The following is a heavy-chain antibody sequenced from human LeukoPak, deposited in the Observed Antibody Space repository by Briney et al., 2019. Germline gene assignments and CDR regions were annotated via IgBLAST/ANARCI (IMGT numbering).Heavy chain of an antibody. CDR1: GFTFSSYA. CDR2: ISSSSSYI. Sequence: GGSLRLSSAASGFTFSSYAMSWVRQAPGKGLEWVSSISSSSSYIYYADSVKGRFTISRDNAKNSLYLQMNSLRAEDTAVYYCARDQEVAGNYDYWGQGTLVTVSS. CDR3: ARDQEVAGNYDY. J-gene: IGHJ4*02. D-gene: IGHD6-19*01. V-gene: IGHV3-21*01.